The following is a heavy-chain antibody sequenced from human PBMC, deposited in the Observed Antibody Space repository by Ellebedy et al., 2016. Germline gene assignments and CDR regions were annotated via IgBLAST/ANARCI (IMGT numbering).Heavy chain of an antibody. Sequence: SETLSLTXAVYGGSFSGYYWSWIRQPPGKGLEWIGEINHSGSTNYNPSLKSRVTISVDTSKNQFSLKLSSVTAADTAVYYCARGYCSSTSCYKGAADFDYWGQGTLVTVSS. J-gene: IGHJ4*02. CDR3: ARGYCSSTSCYKGAADFDY. D-gene: IGHD2-2*02. CDR1: GGSFSGYY. CDR2: INHSGST. V-gene: IGHV4-34*01.